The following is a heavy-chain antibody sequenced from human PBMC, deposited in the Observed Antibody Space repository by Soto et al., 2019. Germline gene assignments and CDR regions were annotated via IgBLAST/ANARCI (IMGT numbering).Heavy chain of an antibody. CDR1: GYSISNGYY. V-gene: IGHV4-38-2*01. CDR3: ARVKLGGRGSFHY. Sequence: SETLSLTCAVFGYSISNGYYWGWVRQPPGKGLEWIGSIYHSVNTYYNPSLKSRVTISLDTSKNQFSLKLTSVTAADTAMYYFARVKLGGRGSFHYLGQGTLVTVSS. CDR2: IYHSVNT. D-gene: IGHD3-3*02. J-gene: IGHJ4*02.